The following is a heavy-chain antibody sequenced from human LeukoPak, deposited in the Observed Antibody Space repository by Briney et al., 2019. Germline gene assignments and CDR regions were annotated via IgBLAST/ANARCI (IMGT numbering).Heavy chain of an antibody. Sequence: NPSETLSLTCTVSGGSISSSSYYWGWIRQPPGKGLEWIGSMYSSGSTYYNPSLKSRVTISVDTSKNQFSLKLSSVTAADTAVYYCARSGSGYLRYYFDYWGQGTLVTVSS. CDR1: GGSISSSSYY. D-gene: IGHD5-12*01. V-gene: IGHV4-39*07. CDR3: ARSGSGYLRYYFDY. CDR2: MYSSGST. J-gene: IGHJ4*02.